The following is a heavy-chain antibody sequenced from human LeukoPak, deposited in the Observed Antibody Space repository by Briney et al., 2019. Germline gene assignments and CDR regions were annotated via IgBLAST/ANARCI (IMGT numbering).Heavy chain of an antibody. V-gene: IGHV3-23*01. CDR2: ISHDGMNA. CDR3: AKDGAQYSSGPECDP. CDR1: GLHFSGTA. D-gene: IGHD6-19*01. J-gene: IGHJ5*02. Sequence: GGSLRLSCAASGLHFSGTAMSWVRQAPGKGLEWVSAISHDGMNACYAYSLKGRFTMSRDNSKRPVSLEMSSLTAADTGVYYCAKDGAQYSSGPECDPRGQGALVTVSP.